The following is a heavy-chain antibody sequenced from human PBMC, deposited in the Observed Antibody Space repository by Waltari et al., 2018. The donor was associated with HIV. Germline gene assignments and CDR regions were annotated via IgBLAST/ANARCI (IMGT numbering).Heavy chain of an antibody. Sequence: QVQLVESGGGGVQPGRFLRLSCAASGFTSRSQGLHWVRQAPGKGLGWVAVTWYDGSNKYYADSVKGRFTISRDNSKNTLYLQMNSLRAEDTAVYYCARMVSSTGWYVLDYWGQGTLVTVSS. CDR1: GFTSRSQG. CDR3: ARMVSSTGWYVLDY. D-gene: IGHD6-19*01. CDR2: TWYDGSNK. V-gene: IGHV3-33*01. J-gene: IGHJ4*02.